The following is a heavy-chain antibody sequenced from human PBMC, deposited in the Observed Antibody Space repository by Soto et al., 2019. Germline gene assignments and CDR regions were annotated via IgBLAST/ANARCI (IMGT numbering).Heavy chain of an antibody. CDR3: ARGAKNIYAMDV. V-gene: IGHV3-74*01. J-gene: IGHJ6*02. CDR1: GFAFSTYW. CDR2: IKFDGSST. Sequence: EAQLVESGGGLVQPGGSLRLSCAASGFAFSTYWMHWVRQAPGKGLLWVSRIKFDGSSTYYADSVKGRFTISRDDAKNTLFLQMNGLRVDDTAVYYCARGAKNIYAMDVWGQGTTVTVSS.